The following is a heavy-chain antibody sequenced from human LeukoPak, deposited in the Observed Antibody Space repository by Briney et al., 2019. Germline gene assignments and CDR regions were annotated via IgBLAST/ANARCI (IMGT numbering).Heavy chain of an antibody. D-gene: IGHD4-23*01. Sequence: SETLSLSCSVSGGSISSYYWSWIRQPPGKGLEWIGYIYYTGSINYNPSLKSRVTISVDTSKNQFSLKLSSVTAADTAVYYCARGARWNDYWGQGTLVTVSS. CDR3: ARGARWNDY. V-gene: IGHV4-59*01. CDR2: IYYTGSI. CDR1: GGSISSYY. J-gene: IGHJ4*02.